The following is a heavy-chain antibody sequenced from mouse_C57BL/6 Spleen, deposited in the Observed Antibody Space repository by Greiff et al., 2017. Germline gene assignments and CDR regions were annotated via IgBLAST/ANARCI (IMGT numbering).Heavy chain of an antibody. CDR2: ISYDGSN. D-gene: IGHD2-1*01. J-gene: IGHJ2*01. Sequence: EVKLQESGPGLVKPSQSLSLTCSVTGYSITSGYYWNWIRQFPGNKLEWMGYISYDGSNNYNPSLKNRISITRDTSKNQFFLKLNSVTTEDTATYYCARGGNLAFDYWGQGTTLTVSS. CDR3: ARGGNLAFDY. CDR1: GYSITSGYY. V-gene: IGHV3-6*01.